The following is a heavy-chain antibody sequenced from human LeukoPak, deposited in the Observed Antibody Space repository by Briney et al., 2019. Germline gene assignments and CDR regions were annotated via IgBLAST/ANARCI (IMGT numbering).Heavy chain of an antibody. CDR1: GYRLNELS. CDR2: FDPEEGKT. J-gene: IGHJ3*02. Sequence: GASVKVSCKVSGYRLNELSIHWVRQGPGKGLEWMGGFDPEEGKTIYAQKLQGRVSMTEDTSTDAAFMELRSLRSEDTAVYYCARIPSSGWYRDAFDIWGQGTMVTVSS. CDR3: ARIPSSGWYRDAFDI. D-gene: IGHD6-19*01. V-gene: IGHV1-24*01.